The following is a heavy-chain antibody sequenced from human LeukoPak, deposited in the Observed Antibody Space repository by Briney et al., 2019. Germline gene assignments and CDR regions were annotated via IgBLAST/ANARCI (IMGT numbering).Heavy chain of an antibody. V-gene: IGHV3-23*01. J-gene: IGHJ2*01. D-gene: IGHD5-12*01. CDR2: ISGSGDST. CDR3: ARCGFADFPRDWYFDL. Sequence: GGSLRLSCVASGFTFSKYAMSSVGQAPGKGLEWVSGISGSGDSTYYADSVKGPFTMSRDKFKNTVYLQMNSLSAEDTAIYYCARCGFADFPRDWYFDLWGRGTLVTVSS. CDR1: GFTFSKYA.